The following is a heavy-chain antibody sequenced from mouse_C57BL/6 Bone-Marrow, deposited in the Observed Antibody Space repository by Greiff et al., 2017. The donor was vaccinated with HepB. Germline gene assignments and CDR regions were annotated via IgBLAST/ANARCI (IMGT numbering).Heavy chain of an antibody. Sequence: EVQLVESGGDLVKPGGSLKLSCAASGFTFSSYGMSWVRQTPDKRLEWVATISSGGSYPYYPDSVKGRITISRDNAKNTLYLQMSSLKSEDTAMYYCARRGHYYAMDYWGQGTSVTVSS. CDR2: ISSGGSYP. CDR3: ARRGHYYAMDY. D-gene: IGHD3-3*01. V-gene: IGHV5-6*01. J-gene: IGHJ4*01. CDR1: GFTFSSYG.